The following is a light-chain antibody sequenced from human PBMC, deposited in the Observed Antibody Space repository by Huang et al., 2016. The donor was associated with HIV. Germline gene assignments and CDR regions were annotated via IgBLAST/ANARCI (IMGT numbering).Light chain of an antibody. CDR1: QGFSNT. CDR3: QQFNHYPLT. V-gene: IGKV1D-13*01. J-gene: IGKJ4*01. Sequence: QLTQSPSSLSASVGDRVTITCRASQGFSNTLAWYQQKPVKGPKLLIYDASSLQIGAPSRFSGSGSGTDFTLTISSLQPEDCATYYCQQFNHYPLTFGGGTKVEIE. CDR2: DAS.